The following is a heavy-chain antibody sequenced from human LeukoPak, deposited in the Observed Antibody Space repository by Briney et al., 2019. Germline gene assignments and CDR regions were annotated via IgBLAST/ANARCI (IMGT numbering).Heavy chain of an antibody. CDR2: INQDESQK. CDR3: ARQPFDF. Sequence: QSGGSRRLFCAASGFTFSSYWMSWVRQAPGKGLEWVANINQDESQKYFVDSVKGRFTISRDNAKNSVYLQMNSLRAEDTAVYYCARQPFDFWGQGTLVTVSS. CDR1: GFTFSSYW. V-gene: IGHV3-7*01. J-gene: IGHJ4*02.